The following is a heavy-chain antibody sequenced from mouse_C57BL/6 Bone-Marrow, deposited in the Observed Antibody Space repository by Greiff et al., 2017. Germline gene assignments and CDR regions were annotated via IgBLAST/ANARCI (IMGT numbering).Heavy chain of an antibody. D-gene: IGHD2-3*01. CDR1: GFTFSDYY. V-gene: IGHV5-16*01. CDR3: ARVFYDYFDY. Sequence: EVKLMESEGGLVQPGSSMKLSCTASGFTFSDYYMAWVRQVPEKGLEWVANINYDGSSTYYLDSLKSRFIISGDNAKNILYLQMSSLKSEDTATYYCARVFYDYFDYWGQGTTLTVSS. CDR2: INYDGSST. J-gene: IGHJ2*01.